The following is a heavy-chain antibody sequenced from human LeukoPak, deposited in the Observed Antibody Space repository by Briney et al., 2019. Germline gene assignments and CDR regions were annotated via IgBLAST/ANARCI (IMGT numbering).Heavy chain of an antibody. J-gene: IGHJ4*02. CDR3: ARGVYSIDY. D-gene: IGHD2-15*01. V-gene: IGHV3-7*01. CDR1: GFTFSSHW. CDR2: IREDGTEI. Sequence: QAGGSLKLSCAASGFTFSSHWMNWVRQAPGKGLEWVANIREDGTEIYYMDSVKSRFTISRDNAKNSLYLQMNSLRAEDTAVYYCARGVYSIDYWGQGTLVTVSS.